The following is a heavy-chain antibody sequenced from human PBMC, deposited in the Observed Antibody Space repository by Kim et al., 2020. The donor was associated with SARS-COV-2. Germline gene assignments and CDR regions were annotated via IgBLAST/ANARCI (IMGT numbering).Heavy chain of an antibody. Sequence: GGSLRLSCAASGFTFSSYAMNWVRQAPGKGLEWLSYISSGGTTIYYADSVKGRFTISRDDAKNLVFLQMNSLRAEDTALYYCARECTYSSAWDPDYWGQGTLVTVSS. J-gene: IGHJ4*02. CDR2: ISSGGTTI. D-gene: IGHD6-19*01. CDR3: ARECTYSSAWDPDY. V-gene: IGHV3-48*03. CDR1: GFTFSSYA.